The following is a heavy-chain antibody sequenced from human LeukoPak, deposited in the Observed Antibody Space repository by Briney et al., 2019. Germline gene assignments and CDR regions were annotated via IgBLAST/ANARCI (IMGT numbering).Heavy chain of an antibody. Sequence: GGSLRLSCAASGFTFSMYAMNWVRQAPGKGLEWVSSISSSSSCIYYADSVKGRFTISRDNAKNSLYLQMNSLRAEDTAVYYCARAETTGMIVPPEDYWGQGTLVTVSS. CDR1: GFTFSMYA. V-gene: IGHV3-21*01. D-gene: IGHD3-22*01. J-gene: IGHJ4*02. CDR3: ARAETTGMIVPPEDY. CDR2: ISSSSSCI.